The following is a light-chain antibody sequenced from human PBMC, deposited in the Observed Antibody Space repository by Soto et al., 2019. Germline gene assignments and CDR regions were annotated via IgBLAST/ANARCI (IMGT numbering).Light chain of an antibody. CDR3: QQYGGESWT. V-gene: IGKV3-20*01. CDR1: QSVXSSY. J-gene: IGKJ1*01. CDR2: GAS. Sequence: LLTQSPGPLSLSPWERATLSCRASQSVXSSYSAWYQQKPGQAPRLPXYGASSRATGIPDRLSGSGSGTDFTLTISRMEPEDFAVYYCQQYGGESWTFGQGTKVDIK.